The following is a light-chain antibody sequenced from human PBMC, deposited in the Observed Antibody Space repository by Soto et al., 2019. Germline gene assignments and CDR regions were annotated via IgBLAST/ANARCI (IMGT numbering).Light chain of an antibody. CDR1: SGTIASNY. Sequence: NFMLTQPHSVSESPGKTVTISCTRSSGTIASNYVQWYQQRPGSAPTTVIYEDNQRPSGVPDRFSGSTDGSSNSASLTISGLKTGDEADYFCQFYDSSTVVFGGGTQLTVL. J-gene: IGLJ2*01. V-gene: IGLV6-57*04. CDR2: EDN. CDR3: QFYDSSTVV.